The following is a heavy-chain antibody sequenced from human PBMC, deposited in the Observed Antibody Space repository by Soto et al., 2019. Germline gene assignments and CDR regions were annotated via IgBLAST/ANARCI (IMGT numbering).Heavy chain of an antibody. J-gene: IGHJ5*02. CDR2: IYYSGST. V-gene: IGHV4-59*01. CDR3: ARDSPSIAAAGTNWFDP. CDR1: GGSISSYY. Sequence: SETLSLTCTVSGGSISSYYWSWIRQPPGKGLEWIGYIYYSGSTNYNPSLKSRVTISVDTSKNQFSLKLSSVTAADTAVYYCARDSPSIAAAGTNWFDPWGQGTLVTVSS. D-gene: IGHD6-13*01.